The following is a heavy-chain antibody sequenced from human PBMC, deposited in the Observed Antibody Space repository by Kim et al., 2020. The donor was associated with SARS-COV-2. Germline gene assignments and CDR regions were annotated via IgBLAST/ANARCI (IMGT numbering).Heavy chain of an antibody. D-gene: IGHD3-16*02. CDR1: GGSISSSSYY. J-gene: IGHJ4*02. Sequence: SETLSLTCTVSGGSISSSSYYWGWIRQPPGKGLEWIGSIYYSGSTYYNPSLKSRVTISVDTSKNQFSLKLSSVTAADTAVYYCATQLMITFGGVIDMGFYLDYWGQGTLVTVSS. CDR2: IYYSGST. CDR3: ATQLMITFGGVIDMGFYLDY. V-gene: IGHV4-39*01.